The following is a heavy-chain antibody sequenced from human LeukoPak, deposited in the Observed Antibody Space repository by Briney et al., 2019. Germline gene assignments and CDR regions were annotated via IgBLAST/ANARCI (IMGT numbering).Heavy chain of an antibody. V-gene: IGHV1-69*05. Sequence: SVKVSCKASGGTFSNYAISWVRQAPGQGLEWMGVIIPVFGTTNYAQIFQGRVTITTDESTSTAYMELSSLRSEDTAVYYCARDLPRSSGDYWGQGTLVTVSS. CDR3: ARDLPRSSGDY. CDR1: GGTFSNYA. CDR2: IIPVFGTT. J-gene: IGHJ4*02. D-gene: IGHD6-6*01.